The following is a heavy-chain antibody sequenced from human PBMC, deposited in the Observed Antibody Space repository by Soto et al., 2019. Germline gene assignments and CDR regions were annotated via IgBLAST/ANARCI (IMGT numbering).Heavy chain of an antibody. V-gene: IGHV3-23*01. CDR1: GFTFSSYA. Sequence: AGGALRLSCAASGFTFSSYAMSWVRQAPGKGLEWVSAISGSGGSTYYADYVKGRFTISRDNSKNTLYLQMNSLRAEDTAVYYCAKDPYYDFWSCYSTMDFAYWGQGTLVTVSS. J-gene: IGHJ4*02. CDR2: ISGSGGST. D-gene: IGHD3-3*01. CDR3: AKDPYYDFWSCYSTMDFAY.